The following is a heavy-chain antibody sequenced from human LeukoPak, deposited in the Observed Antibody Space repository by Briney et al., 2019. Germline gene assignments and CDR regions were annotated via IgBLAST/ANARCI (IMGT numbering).Heavy chain of an antibody. CDR1: GGSFNDYY. CDR3: ARDLGYITFDY. Sequence: PSETLSLTCAVYGGSFNDYYWNWIRQPPGKGLEWIGEINLRGSTTCNPSLKSRVTISLDESKNQFSLKLSSVTAADTAVYYCARDLGYITFDYWGQGTLVTVSS. J-gene: IGHJ4*02. CDR2: INLRGST. D-gene: IGHD5-24*01. V-gene: IGHV4-34*01.